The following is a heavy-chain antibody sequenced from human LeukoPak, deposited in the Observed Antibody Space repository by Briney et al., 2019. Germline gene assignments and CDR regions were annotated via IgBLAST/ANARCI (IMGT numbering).Heavy chain of an antibody. D-gene: IGHD4-23*01. CDR1: GFTFDDYA. J-gene: IGHJ4*02. CDR3: AKGYYGGMFTAFDY. Sequence: PGGSLRLSCAASGFTFDDYAMHWVRQAPGKGLEWVSGISWNSGSIGYADSVKGRFTISRDNAKNSLYLQMISLRAEDMALYYCAKGYYGGMFTAFDYWGQGTLVTVSS. V-gene: IGHV3-9*03. CDR2: ISWNSGSI.